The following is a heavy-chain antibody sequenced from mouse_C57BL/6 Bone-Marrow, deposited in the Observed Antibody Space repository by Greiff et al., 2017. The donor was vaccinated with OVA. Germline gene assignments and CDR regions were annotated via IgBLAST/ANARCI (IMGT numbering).Heavy chain of an antibody. CDR3: AVGWMEGDDYDGGSWFAY. CDR1: GFNIKNTY. J-gene: IGHJ3*01. CDR2: IDPANGNT. Sequence: EVQLQQSVAELVRPGASVKLSCTASGFNIKNTYMHWVKQRPEQGLEWIGRIDPANGNTKYAPKFQGKATITADPSSNTAYLQLSSLTSEDTAIYYCAVGWMEGDDYDGGSWFAYWGQGTLVTVSA. V-gene: IGHV14-3*01. D-gene: IGHD2-4*01.